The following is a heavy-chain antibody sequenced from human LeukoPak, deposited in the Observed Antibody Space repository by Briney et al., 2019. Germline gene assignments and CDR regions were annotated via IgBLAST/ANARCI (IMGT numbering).Heavy chain of an antibody. V-gene: IGHV3-23*01. Sequence: GGSLRLSCAASGFTFSTYAMSWVRQAPGKGLEWVSDISGSGGTIYYADSVKGRFTISRDNSKNTLYLQMNSLRAEDTAVYYCAKPWLEGNFDYWGQGTLVTVSS. D-gene: IGHD6-19*01. CDR3: AKPWLEGNFDY. J-gene: IGHJ4*02. CDR2: ISGSGGTI. CDR1: GFTFSTYA.